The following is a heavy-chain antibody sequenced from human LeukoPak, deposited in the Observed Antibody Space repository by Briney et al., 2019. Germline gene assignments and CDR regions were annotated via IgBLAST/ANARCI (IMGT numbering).Heavy chain of an antibody. Sequence: GGSLRLSCTGSGFIFGDYAMNWVRQAPGKGLEWVGVIRSKAYGGTAEYAASVKGRFTISRDDSKNSLYLQMNSLKTEDTAIYYCAIRLPNDAFDIWGQGTMVTVSS. V-gene: IGHV3-49*04. CDR2: IRSKAYGGTA. J-gene: IGHJ3*02. CDR3: AIRLPNDAFDI. D-gene: IGHD5-12*01. CDR1: GFIFGDYA.